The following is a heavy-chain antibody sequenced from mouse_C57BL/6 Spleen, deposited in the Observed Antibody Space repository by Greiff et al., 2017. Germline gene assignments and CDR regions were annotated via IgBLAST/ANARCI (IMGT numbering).Heavy chain of an antibody. CDR1: GFTFTDYY. D-gene: IGHD1-1*01. CDR3: ERYDGSLWYFDY. J-gene: IGHJ2*01. V-gene: IGHV7-3*01. Sequence: EVQGVESGGGLAQPGGSLSLSCAASGFTFTDYYMSWVRQPPGKALEWLGFIRNKANGYTTEYSASVKGRFTNSRDNSQSILYLQMNALRAEDSATYDCERYDGSLWYFDYWGQGTTLTVSS. CDR2: IRNKANGYTT.